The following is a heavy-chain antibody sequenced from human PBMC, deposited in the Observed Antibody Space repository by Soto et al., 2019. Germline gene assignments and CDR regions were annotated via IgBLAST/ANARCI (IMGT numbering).Heavy chain of an antibody. CDR3: ARGIAVAGTAVFDY. J-gene: IGHJ4*02. Sequence: GGSLRLSCAAAGFTFGIHWMSWVRQAPGKGLEWVANINRDGSEKYFMDSVRGRFTISRDNAKNSLYLQMNSLRAEDTAVYFCARGIAVAGTAVFDYWGQGTLVTVSS. CDR2: INRDGSEK. D-gene: IGHD6-19*01. V-gene: IGHV3-7*05. CDR1: GFTFGIHW.